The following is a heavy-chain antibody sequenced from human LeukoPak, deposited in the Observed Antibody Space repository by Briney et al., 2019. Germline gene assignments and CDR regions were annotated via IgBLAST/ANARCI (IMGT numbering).Heavy chain of an antibody. CDR1: GGSISSYY. J-gene: IGHJ4*02. Sequence: SETLSLTCTVSGGSISSYYWSWIRQPPGKGLEWIGYIYYSGSINYNPSLRSRVTISVDTSKNQFSLRLSSVTAADTAVYYCARVDPYGGYAFDYWGQGTLVTVSS. CDR2: IYYSGSI. V-gene: IGHV4-59*12. CDR3: ARVDPYGGYAFDY. D-gene: IGHD5-12*01.